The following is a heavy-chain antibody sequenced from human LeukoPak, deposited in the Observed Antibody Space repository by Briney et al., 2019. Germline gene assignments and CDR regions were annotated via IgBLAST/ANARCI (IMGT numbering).Heavy chain of an antibody. Sequence: AGGSLRLSCAASGFTLSSYGMHWVRQAPGKGLEWVAVISYDESNKYYADSVKGRFTISRDNSKNTLYLQMNSLRAEDTAVYYCANLPLRDIVANHWGQGTLVTVSS. CDR1: GFTLSSYG. CDR2: ISYDESNK. J-gene: IGHJ4*02. CDR3: ANLPLRDIVANH. V-gene: IGHV3-30*18. D-gene: IGHD5-12*01.